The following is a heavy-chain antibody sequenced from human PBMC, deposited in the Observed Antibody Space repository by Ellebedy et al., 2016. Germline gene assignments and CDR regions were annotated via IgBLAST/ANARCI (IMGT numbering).Heavy chain of an antibody. CDR2: TAGSGVSA. J-gene: IGHJ6*03. D-gene: IGHD6-13*01. CDR3: VRERDGSSWSGYDYYMDV. Sequence: GESLKISCAASGFAFSTYAMAWVRQAPGKGLEWVSSTAGSGVSAFYADSVRGRFTISRDNSRNTVFLQMNSLRAEDTAIYYCVRERDGSSWSGYDYYMDVWGKGTSVTVSS. V-gene: IGHV3-23*01. CDR1: GFAFSTYA.